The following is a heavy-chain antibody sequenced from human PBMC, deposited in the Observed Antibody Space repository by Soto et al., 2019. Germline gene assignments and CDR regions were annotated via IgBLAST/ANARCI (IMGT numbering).Heavy chain of an antibody. CDR1: GGSISSGDYY. CDR2: INHSGST. V-gene: IGHV4-39*07. D-gene: IGHD3-16*01. Sequence: SETLSLTCTVSGGSISSGDYYWSWIRQPPGKGLEWIGEINHSGSTNYNPSLKSRVTISVDTSKNQFSLKLSSVTAADTAVYYCARWGKTDYWGQGTLVTVSS. J-gene: IGHJ4*02. CDR3: ARWGKTDY.